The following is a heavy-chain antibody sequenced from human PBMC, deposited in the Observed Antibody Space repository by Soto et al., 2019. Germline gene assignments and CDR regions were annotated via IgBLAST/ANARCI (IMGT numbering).Heavy chain of an antibody. CDR1: GFMFSNHG. V-gene: IGHV3-33*01. CDR3: VRGDNWNDEASDY. D-gene: IGHD1-1*01. CDR2: IWSDGNNR. J-gene: IGHJ4*02. Sequence: QVQLVESGGGVVQPGRSLRLSCAASGFMFSNHGMHWVRQAPGKGLEWVAVIWSDGNNRYYADSVKSRFTISRDNSKNTLYLQMNSLRAEDTAVYYCVRGDNWNDEASDYWGQGTLVTVSS.